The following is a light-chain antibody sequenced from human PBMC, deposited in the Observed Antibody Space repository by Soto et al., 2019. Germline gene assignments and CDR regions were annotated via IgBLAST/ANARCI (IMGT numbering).Light chain of an antibody. V-gene: IGKV1-39*01. J-gene: IGKJ4*01. CDR3: QQTFRTPLT. Sequence: DILMTQSPSSLSASVGDRVTITCRASQSINTYLNWYQQKPGKAPKLLIYAASNLQSGVPSRFTGSGSGTDFTLTISSLQPENFATYYCQQTFRTPLTFGGGTRVEIK. CDR1: QSINTY. CDR2: AAS.